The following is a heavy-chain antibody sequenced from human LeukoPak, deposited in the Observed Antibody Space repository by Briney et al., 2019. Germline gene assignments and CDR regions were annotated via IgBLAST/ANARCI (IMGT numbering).Heavy chain of an antibody. Sequence: EASVKVSCKASGYTFTGYYMHWVRQAPGQGLEWMRWINPNSGGTNYAQKFQGRVTMTRDTSISTAYMELSRLRSDDTAVYYCAREVAVAGTPGWFDPWGQGTLVTVSS. CDR3: AREVAVAGTPGWFDP. CDR2: INPNSGGT. V-gene: IGHV1-2*02. J-gene: IGHJ5*02. D-gene: IGHD6-19*01. CDR1: GYTFTGYY.